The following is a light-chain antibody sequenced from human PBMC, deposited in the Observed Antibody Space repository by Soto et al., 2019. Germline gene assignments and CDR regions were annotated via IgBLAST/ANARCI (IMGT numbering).Light chain of an antibody. V-gene: IGLV2-14*01. CDR1: SSDVGGYKY. Sequence: QSALTQPASVSGSPGQSITIACTGTSSDVGGYKYVSWYQQHPGKAPKLMIYEVSNRPSGVSNRFSGSKSGNTASLTFSGLQAEDEADYYCSSYSSSILVFGTGTKLTVL. CDR2: EVS. J-gene: IGLJ1*01. CDR3: SSYSSSILV.